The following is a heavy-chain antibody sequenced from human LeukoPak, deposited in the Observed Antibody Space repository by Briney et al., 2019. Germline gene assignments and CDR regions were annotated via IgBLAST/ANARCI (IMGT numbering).Heavy chain of an antibody. CDR1: GDSVPSNSGT. D-gene: IGHD5/OR15-5a*01. J-gene: IGHJ6*02. V-gene: IGHV6-1*01. CDR2: TYYGSKWYY. CDR3: ARGKSKRLDV. Sequence: SQTLSLTCAISGDSVPSNSGTWNWIRQSPSRGLEWLGRTYYGSKWYYDYAVSLKSRITINPDTSKNLFSLQLNSVTPEDTAVYYCARGKSKRLDVWGQGTTVTVSS.